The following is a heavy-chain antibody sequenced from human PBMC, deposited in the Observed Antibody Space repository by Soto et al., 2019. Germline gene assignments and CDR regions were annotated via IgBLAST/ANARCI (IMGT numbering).Heavy chain of an antibody. Sequence: PSETLSLTCTVSGGSISSYYWSWIRQPPGKGMEWIGYIYYSGSTNYNPSLRSRVTISVDTSKNQFSLKLSSVTAADTAVYYCARGYYYGSGSYLFDYWGQGTLVTVSS. J-gene: IGHJ4*02. CDR1: GGSISSYY. CDR3: ARGYYYGSGSYLFDY. D-gene: IGHD3-10*01. CDR2: IYYSGST. V-gene: IGHV4-59*01.